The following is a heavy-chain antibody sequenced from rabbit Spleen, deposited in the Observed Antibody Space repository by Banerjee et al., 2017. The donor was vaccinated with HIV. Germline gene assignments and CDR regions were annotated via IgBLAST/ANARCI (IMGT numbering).Heavy chain of an antibody. V-gene: IGHV1S47*01. Sequence: QEQLVESGGGLVQPGGSLKLSCKASGFDFSSYGVSWVRQAPGKGLEWIGYIDPIFGNTYYANWVNGRFTISSHNAQNTVSLQLNSLTAADTATYFCVRRGDSYDDYGGYFNLWGQGTLVTV. CDR2: IDPIFGNT. CDR1: GFDFSSYG. D-gene: IGHD2-1*01. CDR3: VRRGDSYDDYGGYFNL. J-gene: IGHJ4*01.